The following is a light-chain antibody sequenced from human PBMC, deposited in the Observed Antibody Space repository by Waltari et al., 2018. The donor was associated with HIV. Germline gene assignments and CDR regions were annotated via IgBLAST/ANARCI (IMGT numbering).Light chain of an antibody. Sequence: SYVLSQPPSVPVAPGQTARITCGGRNIGSKSVTWYQQRPGQAPVLVVYDDSDRPSGIPERFSGSNSGNTATLTISRVEAGDEADYYCQVWDSSSTHAGVVFGGGTKLTVL. CDR3: QVWDSSSTHAGVV. CDR2: DDS. V-gene: IGLV3-21*02. CDR1: NIGSKS. J-gene: IGLJ2*01.